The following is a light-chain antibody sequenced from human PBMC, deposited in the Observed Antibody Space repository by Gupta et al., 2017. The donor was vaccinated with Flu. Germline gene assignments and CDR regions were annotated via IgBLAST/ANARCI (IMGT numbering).Light chain of an antibody. Sequence: DIQLTQSPSFLSASVGDRVTITCRASQGISSSLAWFQHKPGRAPKLLIYPASTLQSGLPSRFRGRGSGTEFTLTISSLQPEDFATYYCQHLNTFPPYTFGQGTKLEIK. CDR2: PAS. CDR1: QGISSS. J-gene: IGKJ2*01. V-gene: IGKV1-9*01. CDR3: QHLNTFPPYT.